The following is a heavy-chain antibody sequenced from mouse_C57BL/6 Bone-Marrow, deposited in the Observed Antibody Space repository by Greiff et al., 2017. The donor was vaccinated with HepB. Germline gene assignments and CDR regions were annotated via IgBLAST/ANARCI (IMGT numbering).Heavy chain of an antibody. Sequence: VQLQQPGAELVMPGASVKLSCKASGYTFTSYWMHWVKQRPGQGLEWIGEIDPSDSYTNYNQKFKGKSTLTVDKSSSTAYMQRSSLTSEDSAVYYCARWATVVATDYAMDYWGQGTSVTVSS. V-gene: IGHV1-69*01. CDR2: IDPSDSYT. J-gene: IGHJ4*01. CDR1: GYTFTSYW. CDR3: ARWATVVATDYAMDY. D-gene: IGHD1-1*01.